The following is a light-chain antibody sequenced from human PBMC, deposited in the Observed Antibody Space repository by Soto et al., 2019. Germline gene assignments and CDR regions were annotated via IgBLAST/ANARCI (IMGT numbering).Light chain of an antibody. J-gene: IGKJ4*01. V-gene: IGKV1-5*01. CDR2: DAS. CDR3: LQYSGYVPA. CDR1: QNIRSR. Sequence: DFQMTQSPSTLSASVGDRVTITCRASQNIRSRLAWFQQKPGKAPKLLIYDASSLESGVPSRFSGSGFGTEFTLTISSLQSEDFATYYCLQYSGYVPAFGGGTKVDIK.